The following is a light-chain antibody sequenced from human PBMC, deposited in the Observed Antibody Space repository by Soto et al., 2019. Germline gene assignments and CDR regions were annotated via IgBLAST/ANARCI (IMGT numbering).Light chain of an antibody. J-gene: IGKJ1*01. CDR3: QQYYDSPRT. V-gene: IGKV1-8*01. CDR2: GAS. CDR1: QGISSS. Sequence: AIRMTQSPSSVSASIGDRVTIACRASQGISSSLAWYQQKPGKAPKILISGASILQDGVPSRFSGSGSGTEFTLTVSSLQPDDFATFYCQQYYDSPRTFGQGTKVDIK.